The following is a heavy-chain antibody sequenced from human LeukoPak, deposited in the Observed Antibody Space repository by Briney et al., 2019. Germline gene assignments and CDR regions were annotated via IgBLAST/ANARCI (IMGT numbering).Heavy chain of an antibody. CDR3: ARVFSSSWYGTLKDDAFDI. V-gene: IGHV3-21*01. CDR2: ISTSSIYI. D-gene: IGHD6-13*01. J-gene: IGHJ3*02. Sequence: PGGSLRLSCAASGFTFSSYSMNWVRQAPGKGLEWVSSISTSSIYIYYADSVKGRFTISRDNAKNSLYLQMNSLRAEDTAVYYCARVFSSSWYGTLKDDAFDIWGQGTMVTVSS. CDR1: GFTFSSYS.